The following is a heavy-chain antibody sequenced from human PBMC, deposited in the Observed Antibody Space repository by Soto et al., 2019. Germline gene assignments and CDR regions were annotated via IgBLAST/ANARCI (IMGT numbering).Heavy chain of an antibody. CDR2: INAGNGNT. CDR1: GYTFTSYA. D-gene: IGHD3-9*01. V-gene: IGHV1-3*01. J-gene: IGHJ6*02. CDR3: ARARLRYFDWSSGSYYYYGMDV. Sequence: GASVKVSCTASGYTFTSYAMHWVRQAPGQRLEWMGWINAGNGNTKYSQKFQGRVTITRDTSASTAYMELSSLRSEDTAVYYCARARLRYFDWSSGSYYYYGMDVWGQGTTVTVSS.